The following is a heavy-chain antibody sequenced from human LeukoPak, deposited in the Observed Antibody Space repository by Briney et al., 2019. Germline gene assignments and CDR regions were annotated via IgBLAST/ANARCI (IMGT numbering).Heavy chain of an antibody. CDR3: AKDGEYCSSTSCSLDY. Sequence: PGGSLRLSCAASGFTFSDYYMSWIRQAPGKGLEWVSAISGSGGSTYYADSVKGRFTISRDNSKNTLYLQMNSLRAEDTAVYYCAKDGEYCSSTSCSLDYWGQGTLVTVSS. V-gene: IGHV3-23*01. D-gene: IGHD2-2*01. CDR1: GFTFSDYY. J-gene: IGHJ4*02. CDR2: ISGSGGST.